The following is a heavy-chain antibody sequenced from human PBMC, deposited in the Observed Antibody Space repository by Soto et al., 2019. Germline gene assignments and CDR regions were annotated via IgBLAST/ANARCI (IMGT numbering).Heavy chain of an antibody. V-gene: IGHV3-48*02. Sequence: GGSLRLSFAGSGFTFSRYGMNWVRQAPGKGLEWISYISNDRSTTYYADSVKGRFTISRDNAKNSLYLQMNSLRDEDKAVYYCASGRPLDYWGQGTLVTVSS. CDR2: ISNDRSTT. J-gene: IGHJ4*02. CDR3: ASGRPLDY. CDR1: GFTFSRYG.